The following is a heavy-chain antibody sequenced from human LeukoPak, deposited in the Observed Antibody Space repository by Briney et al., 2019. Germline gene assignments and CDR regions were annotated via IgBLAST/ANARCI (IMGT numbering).Heavy chain of an antibody. CDR2: INPSGGST. D-gene: IGHD3-10*01. CDR3: ARFGEPYRYYYYMDV. J-gene: IGHJ6*03. CDR1: AYTFTSYY. Sequence: PEASVKVSCKASAYTFTSYYMHWVRQAPGQGLEWMGIINPSGGSTSYAQKFQGRVTMTRDTSTSTAYMELRSLRSDDTAVYYCARFGEPYRYYYYMDVWGKGTTVTISS. V-gene: IGHV1-46*01.